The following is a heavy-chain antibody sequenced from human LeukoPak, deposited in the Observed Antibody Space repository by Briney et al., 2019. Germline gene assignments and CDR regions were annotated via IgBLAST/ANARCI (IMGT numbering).Heavy chain of an antibody. D-gene: IGHD3-16*02. CDR1: GGSMNSGDYY. Sequence: SETLSLTCSVSGGSMNSGDYYWSWIRQPQGKGLEWIGYIYYSGSTYYNPSLKSRVTISVDTSKNPFSLKLSSVTAADTAVYDCARDRTHYVWGSYPRDAFDIWGQGTMVTVSS. CDR2: IYYSGST. J-gene: IGHJ3*02. V-gene: IGHV4-30-4*02. CDR3: ARDRTHYVWGSYPRDAFDI.